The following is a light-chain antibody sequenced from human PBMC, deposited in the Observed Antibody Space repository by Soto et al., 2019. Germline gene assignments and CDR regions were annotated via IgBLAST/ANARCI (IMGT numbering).Light chain of an antibody. CDR1: QSLLHGNGYNY. CDR3: MHAPQSSST. Sequence: DIVITQSPLSLSVTPGEPASISCRSSQSLLHGNGYNYLDWYLQKPGQSQQLLMYVGSNRASGVPDRFIGSGSGTDFTLKIRRVEAEDVGVYYCMHAPQSSSTFGQGTKLEIK. J-gene: IGKJ2*01. V-gene: IGKV2-28*01. CDR2: VGS.